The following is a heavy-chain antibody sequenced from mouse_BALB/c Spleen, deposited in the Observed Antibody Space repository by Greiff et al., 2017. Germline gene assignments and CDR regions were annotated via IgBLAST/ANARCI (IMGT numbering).Heavy chain of an antibody. V-gene: IGHV1-14*01. J-gene: IGHJ4*01. CDR1: GYTFTSYV. CDR2: INPYNDGT. Sequence: EVKLQESGPELVKPGASVKMSCKASGYTFTSYVMHWVKQKPGQGLEWIGYINPYNDGTKYNEKFKGKATLTSDKSSSTAYMELSSLTSEDSAVYYCAVYGNYYAMDYWGQGTSVTVSS. D-gene: IGHD2-10*02. CDR3: AVYGNYYAMDY.